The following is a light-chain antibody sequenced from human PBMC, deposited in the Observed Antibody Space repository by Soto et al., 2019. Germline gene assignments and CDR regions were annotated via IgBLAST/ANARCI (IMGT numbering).Light chain of an antibody. V-gene: IGKV1-39*01. Sequence: DIQMTQSPSSLSASVGDRVTITCRASQSITIYLNWYQQKPGKAPKLLIFATASLQSGLSSRFSGSGSGTDFTLTISSRQPEDLATYYCQQCLTTPLTCGGGTKVEIK. CDR2: ATA. CDR3: QQCLTTPLT. J-gene: IGKJ4*02. CDR1: QSITIY.